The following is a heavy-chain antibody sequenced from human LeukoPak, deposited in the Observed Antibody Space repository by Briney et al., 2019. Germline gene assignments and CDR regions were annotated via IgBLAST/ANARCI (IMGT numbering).Heavy chain of an antibody. CDR3: ARRGYYDSSHY. Sequence: SDTLSLTCTVSGASISSVRYYWDWIRQPPVKGLEWIGSIYNSGSTYYNPSLKSRVTISVDTSKNQFSLKLSSVTAADTAVYYCARRGYYDSSHYWGQGTLVTVSS. CDR2: IYNSGST. D-gene: IGHD3-22*01. CDR1: GASISSVRYY. V-gene: IGHV4-39*01. J-gene: IGHJ4*02.